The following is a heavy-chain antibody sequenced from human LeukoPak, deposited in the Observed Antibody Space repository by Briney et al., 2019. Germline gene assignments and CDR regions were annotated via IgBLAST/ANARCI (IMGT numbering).Heavy chain of an antibody. V-gene: IGHV5-51*01. CDR2: IYPGDSDT. J-gene: IGHJ3*02. Sequence: GESLKISRKGSGYSFSSYWIGWVRQMPGKGLEWMGIIYPGDSDTRYSPSFQGQVTISVDKSISTAYLQWSSLKASDTAMYYCARPGIVGATLGAFDIWGQGTLVTVSA. CDR3: ARPGIVGATLGAFDI. CDR1: GYSFSSYW. D-gene: IGHD1-26*01.